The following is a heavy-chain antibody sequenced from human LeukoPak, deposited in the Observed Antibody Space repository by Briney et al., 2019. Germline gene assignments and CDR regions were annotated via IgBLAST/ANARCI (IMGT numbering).Heavy chain of an antibody. V-gene: IGHV4-59*01. J-gene: IGHJ4*02. CDR2: IYYSGST. Sequence: SETLSLTCTVSGGSISSYYWSWIRQPPGQGLEWIGYIYYSGSTNYNPSLKSRVTISVDTSKNQFSLKLSSVTAADTAVYYCARSSTVTTYPRFDYWGQGTLVTVSS. D-gene: IGHD4-17*01. CDR1: GGSISSYY. CDR3: ARSSTVTTYPRFDY.